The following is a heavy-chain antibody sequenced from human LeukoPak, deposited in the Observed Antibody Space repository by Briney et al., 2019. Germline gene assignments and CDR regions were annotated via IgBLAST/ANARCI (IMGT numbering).Heavy chain of an antibody. CDR2: INHSGST. CDR1: GGSFSGYY. CDR3: ARGQPWYYYDSSGYYYYY. J-gene: IGHJ4*02. D-gene: IGHD3-22*01. Sequence: SETLSLTCAVYGGSFSGYYWSWIRQPPGKGLEWIGEINHSGSTNYNPSLKSRATISVDTSKNQFSLKLSSVTAADTAVYYCARGQPWYYYDSSGYYYYYWGQGTLVTVSS. V-gene: IGHV4-34*01.